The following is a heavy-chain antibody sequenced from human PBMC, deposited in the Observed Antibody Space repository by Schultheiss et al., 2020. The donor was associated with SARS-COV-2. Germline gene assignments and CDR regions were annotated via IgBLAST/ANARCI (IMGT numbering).Heavy chain of an antibody. CDR2: IYYSGST. D-gene: IGHD6-6*01. Sequence: SETLSLTCTVSGGSISSGSYYWSWIRQPPGKGLEWIGYIYYSGSTNYNPSLKSRVTISVDTSKNQFSLKLSSVTAADTAVYYCARFTRGSSFVGDSYYFDYWGQGTLVTVSS. V-gene: IGHV4-61*01. CDR3: ARFTRGSSFVGDSYYFDY. CDR1: GGSISSGSYY. J-gene: IGHJ4*02.